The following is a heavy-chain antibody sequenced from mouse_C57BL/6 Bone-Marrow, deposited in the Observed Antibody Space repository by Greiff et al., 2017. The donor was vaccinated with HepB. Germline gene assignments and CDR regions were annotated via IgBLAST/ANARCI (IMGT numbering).Heavy chain of an antibody. J-gene: IGHJ4*01. Sequence: QVQLQQSGAELVRPGSSVKLSCKASGYTFTSYWMHWVKQRPIQGLEWIGNIDPSDSETHYNQKFKDKATLTVDKSSSTAYMQLSSLTSEDSAVYYCARGGVYFYYAMDYWGQGTSVTVSS. CDR2: IDPSDSET. D-gene: IGHD2-3*01. CDR3: ARGGVYFYYAMDY. V-gene: IGHV1-52*01. CDR1: GYTFTSYW.